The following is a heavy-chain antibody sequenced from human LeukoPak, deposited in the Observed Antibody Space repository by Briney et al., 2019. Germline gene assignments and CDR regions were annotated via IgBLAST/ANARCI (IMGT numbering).Heavy chain of an antibody. CDR1: GYTFTSFG. D-gene: IGHD2-8*01. V-gene: IGHV1-18*01. CDR3: ATCHCTYGVCYGECEYFQH. J-gene: IGHJ1*01. Sequence: ASVKVSCKASGYTFTSFGISWVRQAPGQGLEWMTWISPYNGNTNYAQKVQGRVTVTTDTSTSTAYMELRSLRSDDTAVYYCATCHCTYGVCYGECEYFQHWGQGTLVTVSS. CDR2: ISPYNGNT.